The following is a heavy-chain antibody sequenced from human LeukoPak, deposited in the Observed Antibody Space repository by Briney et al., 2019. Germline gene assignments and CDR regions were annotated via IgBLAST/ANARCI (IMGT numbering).Heavy chain of an antibody. V-gene: IGHV3-23*01. CDR1: GFTFSSYG. CDR2: ISGSGGST. D-gene: IGHD5-18*01. J-gene: IGHJ5*02. Sequence: GGSLRLSCAASGFTFSSYGMSWVRQAPGKGVEWVSAISGSGGSTYYAGSGKGRFTISRDNSKNTLYLQMNSLRAEHTAVYYCAKEDTAPRFDPWGQGTLVTVSS. CDR3: AKEDTAPRFDP.